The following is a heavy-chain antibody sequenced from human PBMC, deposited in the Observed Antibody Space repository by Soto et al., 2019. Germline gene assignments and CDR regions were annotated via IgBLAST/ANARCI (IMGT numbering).Heavy chain of an antibody. CDR1: GFIFTNYF. D-gene: IGHD3-16*01. V-gene: IGHV3-7*02. CDR2: MNQDGSEK. J-gene: IGHJ4*02. Sequence: GGPLRISCAASGFIFTNYFMGWVRQAQGKGLEWVANMNQDGSEKYYADSVKGRFTISRDDSQNTPYLQMNSLRAEDTAIYYCAKAGDPGNMITFGGVEVPNIDFWGQGTVVTVSS. CDR3: AKAGDPGNMITFGGVEVPNIDF.